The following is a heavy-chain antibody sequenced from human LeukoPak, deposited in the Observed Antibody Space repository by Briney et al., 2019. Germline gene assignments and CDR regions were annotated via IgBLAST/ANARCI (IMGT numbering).Heavy chain of an antibody. D-gene: IGHD2-2*01. Sequence: GGSLRLSCAASGFTFSSYAMSWVRQAPGKGLEWVSAISGSGGSTYYADSVKGRFTISRDNSKNTLYLQMNSLRAEDTAVYYCAKASKIVVVPAVPFDYWGQGTLVTVSS. V-gene: IGHV3-23*01. CDR3: AKASKIVVVPAVPFDY. J-gene: IGHJ4*02. CDR1: GFTFSSYA. CDR2: ISGSGGST.